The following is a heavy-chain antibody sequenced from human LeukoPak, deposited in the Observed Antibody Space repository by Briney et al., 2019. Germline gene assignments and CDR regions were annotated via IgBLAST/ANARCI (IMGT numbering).Heavy chain of an antibody. CDR1: GYTFTSYY. CDR2: INPRGGTT. Sequence: ASVKVSCKASGYTFTSYYLHCVRQAPGQGLEWMGIINPRGGTTSFAQRFQGRVTMTRDTSTSTVYMDLSSLRSDDTAVYYCARGIATAGYDYWGQGTLVTVSS. CDR3: ARGIATAGYDY. D-gene: IGHD6-13*01. V-gene: IGHV1-46*01. J-gene: IGHJ4*02.